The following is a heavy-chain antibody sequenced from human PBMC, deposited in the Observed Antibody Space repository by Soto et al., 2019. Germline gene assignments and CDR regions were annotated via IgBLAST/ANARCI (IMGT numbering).Heavy chain of an antibody. CDR3: ARDLDARITMVRGVIIQYFQH. V-gene: IGHV3-48*01. D-gene: IGHD3-10*01. CDR2: ISSSSSTI. J-gene: IGHJ1*01. CDR1: GFTFSSYS. Sequence: LRLSCAASGFTFSSYSMNWVLQAPGKGLEWVSYISSSSSTIYYADSVKGRFTISRDNAKNSLYLQMNSLRAEDTAVYYCARDLDARITMVRGVIIQYFQHWGQGTLVTVSS.